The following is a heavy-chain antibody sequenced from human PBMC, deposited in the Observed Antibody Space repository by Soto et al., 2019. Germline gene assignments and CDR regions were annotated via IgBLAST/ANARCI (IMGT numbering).Heavy chain of an antibody. CDR2: IYYSGST. J-gene: IGHJ5*02. D-gene: IGHD1-7*01. Sequence: PSETLSLTCTVSGGSISSGGYYWSWIRQHPGKGLEWIGYIYYSGSTYYNPSLKSRVTISVDTSKNQFSLKLSSVTAADTAVYYCALNWNYTPYSWFDPWGQGTLVTVSS. V-gene: IGHV4-31*03. CDR1: GGSISSGGYY. CDR3: ALNWNYTPYSWFDP.